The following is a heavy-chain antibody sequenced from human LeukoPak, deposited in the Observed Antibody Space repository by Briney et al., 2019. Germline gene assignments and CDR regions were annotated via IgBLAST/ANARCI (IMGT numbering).Heavy chain of an antibody. CDR2: IYYSGST. J-gene: IGHJ5*02. CDR1: GGSISSYY. V-gene: IGHV4-59*01. D-gene: IGHD2-2*01. Sequence: SETLSLTCTVSGGSISSYYWSWIRQPPGKGLEWIGYIYYSGSTNYNPSLKSRVTMSVDTSKNQFSLKLSSVTAADTAVYYCARMKGGPAAMVDNWFDPWGQGTLVTVSS. CDR3: ARMKGGPAAMVDNWFDP.